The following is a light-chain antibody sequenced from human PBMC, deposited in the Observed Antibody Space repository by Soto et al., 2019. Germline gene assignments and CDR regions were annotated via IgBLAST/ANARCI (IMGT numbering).Light chain of an antibody. Sequence: IVMTQSPDSLAVSLGERATINCKSSQRVLYSSNNNKYLAWYQQKPGQPPKLLIYWASTRESGVPDRFSGSGSGTDFTLTISSLQAEDVAVYYCQQYYRTPWTFGQGTKVQIK. J-gene: IGKJ1*01. CDR2: WAS. CDR1: QRVLYSSNNNKY. CDR3: QQYYRTPWT. V-gene: IGKV4-1*01.